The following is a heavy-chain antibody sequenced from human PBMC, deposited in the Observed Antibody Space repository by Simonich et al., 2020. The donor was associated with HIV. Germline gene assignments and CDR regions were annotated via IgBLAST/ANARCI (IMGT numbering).Heavy chain of an antibody. D-gene: IGHD2-8*01. CDR1: GGSFSGYF. J-gene: IGHJ4*02. CDR2: ISHFGDT. V-gene: IGHV4-34*01. CDR3: AREGDCTNGVCYRFDY. Sequence: QVQLQQWGAGLLKPSETLSLTCAVYGGSFSGYFWSWIRQPPGKGLEWIGDISHFGDTHYNPSLKSRVSISVDTSKNQFSLRLTSVTAADSAAYYCAREGDCTNGVCYRFDYWGQGTLVTVSS.